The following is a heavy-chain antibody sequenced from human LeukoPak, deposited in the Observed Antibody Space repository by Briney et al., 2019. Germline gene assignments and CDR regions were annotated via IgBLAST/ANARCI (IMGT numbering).Heavy chain of an antibody. D-gene: IGHD3-22*01. CDR1: GFTFSSYA. J-gene: IGHJ4*02. V-gene: IGHV3-23*01. Sequence: PGGSLRLSCAASGFTFSSYAMSWVRQAPGKGLERVSTIGGSDVSTYYADSVKGRFTISRDNSKNTLYLQMNSLRAEDTAVYYCANSAPRYYYDSSGYFQWGQGPLVTVSS. CDR2: IGGSDVST. CDR3: ANSAPRYYYDSSGYFQ.